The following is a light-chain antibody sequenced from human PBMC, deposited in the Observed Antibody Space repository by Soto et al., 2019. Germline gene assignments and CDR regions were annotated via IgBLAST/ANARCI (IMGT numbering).Light chain of an antibody. J-gene: IGKJ4*01. CDR2: DAS. CDR1: QSVSRNY. V-gene: IGKV3-20*01. CDR3: QQYGRTPLT. Sequence: EIVLTQSPGTLSLSPGERASLSCRASQSVSRNYLAWYHYKPGQAPRLLIYDASTRATGIPDRFSGSGSGADFTLTISRLEPEDFAVYFCQQYGRTPLTFGGGSKVEIK.